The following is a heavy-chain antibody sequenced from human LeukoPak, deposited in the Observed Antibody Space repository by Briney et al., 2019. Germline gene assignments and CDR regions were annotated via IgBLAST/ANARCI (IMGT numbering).Heavy chain of an antibody. Sequence: ASVKVSCKASGYTFTSYDINWVRQATGQGLEWMGWMNPNSGNTGYAQKFQGRVTMTRDMSTSTVYMELSSLRSEDTAVYYCASLMATQSRSGSFFDYWGQGTLVTVSS. CDR2: MNPNSGNT. J-gene: IGHJ4*02. D-gene: IGHD1-26*01. V-gene: IGHV1-8*01. CDR3: ASLMATQSRSGSFFDY. CDR1: GYTFTSYD.